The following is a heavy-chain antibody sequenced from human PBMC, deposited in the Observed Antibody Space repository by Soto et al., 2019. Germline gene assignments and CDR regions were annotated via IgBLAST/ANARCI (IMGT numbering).Heavy chain of an antibody. CDR2: IYHSGST. J-gene: IGHJ1*01. Sequence: QLQLQESGSGLVKPSQTLSLTCAVSGGSISSGGYSWSWIRQPPGKGLEWIGYIYHSGSTYYNPSLKSRVTISVDRSKNQFSLKLSSVTAADTAVYYCARWSGEVVVAARGFQHWGQGTLVTVSS. CDR3: ARWSGEVVVAARGFQH. CDR1: GGSISSGGYS. V-gene: IGHV4-30-2*01. D-gene: IGHD2-15*01.